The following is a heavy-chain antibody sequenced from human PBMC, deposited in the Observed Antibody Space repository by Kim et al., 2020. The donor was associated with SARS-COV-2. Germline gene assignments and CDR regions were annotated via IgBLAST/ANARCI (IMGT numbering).Heavy chain of an antibody. V-gene: IGHV3-30*04. CDR3: ARDRVAAAGRGDY. D-gene: IGHD6-13*01. CDR1: GFTFSSYA. CDR2: ISYDGSNK. Sequence: GGSLRLSCAASGFTFSSYAMHWVRQAPGKGLEWVAVISYDGSNKYYADSVKGRFTISRDNSKNTLYLQMNSLRAEDTAVYYCARDRVAAAGRGDYWGQGT. J-gene: IGHJ4*02.